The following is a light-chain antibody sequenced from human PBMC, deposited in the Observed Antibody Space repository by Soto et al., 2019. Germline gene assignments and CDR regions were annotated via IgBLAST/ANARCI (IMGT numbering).Light chain of an antibody. V-gene: IGKV2-28*01. Sequence: DIVMTQSPLSLPVTPGEPASISCRSSQSLLHSNGYNYLDWYLQKPGQSPQLLIYLGSNRASGVPDRFSGSGSGTDFTLNISRVEAEDVGVSYCMQALQTPTFGGGTKVEIK. CDR1: QSLLHSNGYNY. CDR2: LGS. CDR3: MQALQTPT. J-gene: IGKJ4*01.